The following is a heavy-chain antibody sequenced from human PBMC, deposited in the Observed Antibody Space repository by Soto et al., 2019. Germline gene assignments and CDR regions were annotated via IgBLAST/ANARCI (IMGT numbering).Heavy chain of an antibody. Sequence: QITWKESGPTLVEPTQTLTLTCTLSGFSLTTTGEAVGWIRQPPGKALEWLAIIYWDGDRRYSPSLDSRLTITKDTSKSQVGLTMTNMDPVDTATYYCTHRARRGAPCNFWGQGTLVTVSS. CDR1: GFSLTTTGEA. CDR2: IYWDGDR. J-gene: IGHJ4*02. V-gene: IGHV2-5*02. D-gene: IGHD1-26*01. CDR3: THRARRGAPCNF.